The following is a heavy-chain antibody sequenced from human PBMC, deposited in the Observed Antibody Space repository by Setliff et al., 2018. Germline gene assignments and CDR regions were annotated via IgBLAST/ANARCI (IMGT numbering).Heavy chain of an antibody. V-gene: IGHV4-4*07. D-gene: IGHD6-19*01. CDR1: GGSISSYY. Sequence: SETLSLTCTVSGGSISSYYWSWIRQPAGKGLEWIGHIYIGGSANYNPSLKSRVTMSIDTSKHQSSLKLNSVTAADMAVYYCAREQWLDPPGYYYMDVWAKGTTVTVSS. J-gene: IGHJ6*03. CDR3: AREQWLDPPGYYYMDV. CDR2: IYIGGSA.